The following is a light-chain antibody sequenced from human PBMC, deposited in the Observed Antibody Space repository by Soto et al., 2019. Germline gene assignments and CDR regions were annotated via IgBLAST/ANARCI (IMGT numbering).Light chain of an antibody. Sequence: EIVLTQSPATLSLSPGERATLSCRASQNVRIYVAWYQQKGGQAPRLLISDASKRATGIPARFTGSGSGTDFTLSISSLEPADFAVYYCQQRDAWPITFGQGTRLEIK. J-gene: IGKJ5*01. CDR3: QQRDAWPIT. CDR2: DAS. V-gene: IGKV3-11*01. CDR1: QNVRIY.